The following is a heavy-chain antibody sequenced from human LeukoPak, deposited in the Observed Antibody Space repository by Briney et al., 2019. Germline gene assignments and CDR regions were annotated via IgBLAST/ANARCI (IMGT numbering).Heavy chain of an antibody. V-gene: IGHV4-4*02. CDR2: IYHSGST. CDR1: GGSISSSNW. CDR3: ATYSSTYYHLAYFDY. Sequence: TSGTLSLTCAVSGGSISSSNWWSWVRQPPGKGLEWIAEIYHSGSTNYNPSLKSRVTISVDKSKNQFSLRLISVTAADTAVYYCATYSSTYYHLAYFDYWGQGTLVTVSS. J-gene: IGHJ4*02. D-gene: IGHD3-22*01.